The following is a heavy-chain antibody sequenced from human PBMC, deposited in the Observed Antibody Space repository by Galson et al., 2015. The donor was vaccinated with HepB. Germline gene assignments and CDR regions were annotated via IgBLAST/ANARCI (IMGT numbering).Heavy chain of an antibody. CDR3: ARDRGYSYASFRGGLDY. CDR1: GGSFSGYY. CDR2: INHSGST. Sequence: ETLSLTCAVYGGSFSGYYWSWIRQPPGKGLEWIGEINHSGSTNYNPSLKNRVTISLDTSKNQFSLRLTSVTAADTAVYYCARDRGYSYASFRGGLDYWGQGILVTVSS. J-gene: IGHJ4*02. V-gene: IGHV4-34*01. D-gene: IGHD5-12*01.